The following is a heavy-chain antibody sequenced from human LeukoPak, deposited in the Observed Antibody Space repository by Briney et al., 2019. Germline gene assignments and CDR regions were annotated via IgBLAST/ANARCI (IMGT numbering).Heavy chain of an antibody. CDR2: IRTKAEGGST. Sequence: GRSLRLSCAASGFSFGDYAVRWFRQAPGKGLEWVSLIRTKAEGGSTAYAASVKGRFTISRDDSKSIAYLQMNSLESEDTAVYYCTRARPVDYWGQGILVTVSS. CDR3: TRARPVDY. V-gene: IGHV3-49*03. J-gene: IGHJ4*02. CDR1: GFSFGDYA.